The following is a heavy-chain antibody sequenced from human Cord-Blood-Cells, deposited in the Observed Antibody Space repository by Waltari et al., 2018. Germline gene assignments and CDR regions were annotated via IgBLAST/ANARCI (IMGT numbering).Heavy chain of an antibody. Sequence: QVQLQESGPGLVKPSQTLSLTCTVSGGSISSGSYYWSWIRQPAGKGLEWIGYIYTSVSTNYNPALKSRVTISVDTSKNQFSLKLSSVTAADTAVYYCARRPFWSGYYFDYWGQGTLVTVSS. J-gene: IGHJ4*02. CDR1: GGSISSGSYY. CDR2: IYTSVST. CDR3: ARRPFWSGYYFDY. V-gene: IGHV4-61*09. D-gene: IGHD3-3*01.